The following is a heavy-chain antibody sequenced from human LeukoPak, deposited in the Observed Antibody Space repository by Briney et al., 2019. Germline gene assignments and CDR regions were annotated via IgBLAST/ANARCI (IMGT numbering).Heavy chain of an antibody. V-gene: IGHV3-9*01. D-gene: IGHD3-22*01. Sequence: GGSLRLSCAASGFTFDDYAMHWVRQAPGKGLEWVSGISWNSGSIGYADSVKGRFTISRDNAKNSLYLQMNSLRAEDTALYYCAKSGSSGYSGRRAFDIWGQGTMVTVSS. CDR2: ISWNSGSI. CDR1: GFTFDDYA. CDR3: AKSGSSGYSGRRAFDI. J-gene: IGHJ3*02.